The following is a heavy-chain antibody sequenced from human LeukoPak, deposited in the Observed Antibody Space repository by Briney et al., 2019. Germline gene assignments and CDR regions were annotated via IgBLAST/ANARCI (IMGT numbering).Heavy chain of an antibody. Sequence: GGSLRLSCAASGFTFSSYAMSWVRQAPGKGLEWVSAISGSGGSTYYADSVKGRFTISRDNSKNTLYLQMNSLRAEDTAVYYCAKDLSSSHVSEYFDYWGQGTLVTVSS. V-gene: IGHV3-23*01. CDR3: AKDLSSSHVSEYFDY. CDR1: GFTFSSYA. J-gene: IGHJ4*02. D-gene: IGHD2-15*01. CDR2: ISGSGGST.